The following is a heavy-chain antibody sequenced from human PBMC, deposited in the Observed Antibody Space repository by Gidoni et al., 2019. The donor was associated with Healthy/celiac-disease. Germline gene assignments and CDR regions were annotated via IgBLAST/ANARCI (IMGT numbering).Heavy chain of an antibody. J-gene: IGHJ6*02. Sequence: EVQLVQSGAEVKKPGESLKISCKGSGYSFTSYWIGWVRQMPGKGLEWMGIIYPGDSDTRYSPSFQGQVTISADKSISTAYLQWSSLKTSDTAMYYCARYYSSDKNDYYYYGMDVWGQGTTVTVSS. D-gene: IGHD6-19*01. CDR2: IYPGDSDT. CDR1: GYSFTSYW. V-gene: IGHV5-51*01. CDR3: ARYYSSDKNDYYYYGMDV.